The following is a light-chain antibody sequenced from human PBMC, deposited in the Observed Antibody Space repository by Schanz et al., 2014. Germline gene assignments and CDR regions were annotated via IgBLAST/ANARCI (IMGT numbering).Light chain of an antibody. J-gene: IGLJ3*02. V-gene: IGLV1-40*01. CDR1: SSNIGAGYD. CDR3: QSFDKSVSGSV. CDR2: GNS. Sequence: QSVLTQPPSVSGAPGQRVTISCTGSSSNIGAGYDVHWYQQLPGTAPKLLIYGNSNRPSGVPDRFSGSRSGPSASLAITALQAEDEAHYYCQSFDKSVSGSVFGGGTKLTV.